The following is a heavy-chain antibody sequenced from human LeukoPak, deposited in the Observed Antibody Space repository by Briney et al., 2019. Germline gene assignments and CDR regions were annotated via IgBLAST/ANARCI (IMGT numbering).Heavy chain of an antibody. V-gene: IGHV3-30*03. Sequence: GGSLRLSCAASGFTFSSYGMHWVRQAPGKGLEWVAVISYDGSNKYYADSVKGRFAISRDSSKNTLYLQMNSLRADDTAVYYCARSQGGYCSSTSCYADYFDYWGQGTLVTVFS. CDR2: ISYDGSNK. J-gene: IGHJ4*02. CDR3: ARSQGGYCSSTSCYADYFDY. D-gene: IGHD2-2*01. CDR1: GFTFSSYG.